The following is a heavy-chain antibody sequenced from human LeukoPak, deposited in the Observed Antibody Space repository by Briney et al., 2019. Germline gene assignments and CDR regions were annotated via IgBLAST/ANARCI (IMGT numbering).Heavy chain of an antibody. Sequence: GESLRLSCAASGIIISSDYMQWVRQAPGKGLVWVSRINPEGTSTTYADSVKGRFTISRDNAKNTVYLQMNSLRAEDTAVYYCATVTSGHWGQGILVTVSS. D-gene: IGHD4-17*01. CDR3: ATVTSGH. V-gene: IGHV3-74*01. CDR2: INPEGTST. J-gene: IGHJ4*02. CDR1: GIIISSDY.